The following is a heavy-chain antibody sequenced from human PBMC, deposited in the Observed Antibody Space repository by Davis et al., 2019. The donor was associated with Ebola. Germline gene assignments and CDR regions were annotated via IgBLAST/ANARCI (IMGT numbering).Heavy chain of an antibody. CDR3: AAAKGGYYYYGMDV. D-gene: IGHD2-15*01. V-gene: IGHV3-53*04. CDR2: IYSGGST. J-gene: IGHJ6*02. CDR1: GFTVSSNY. Sequence: PGGSLRLSCAASGFTVSSNYMSWVRQAPGKGLEWVSVIYSGGSTYYADSVKGRFTISRHNSKNTLYLQMNSLRAEDTAVYYCAAAKGGYYYYGMDVWGQGTTVTVSS.